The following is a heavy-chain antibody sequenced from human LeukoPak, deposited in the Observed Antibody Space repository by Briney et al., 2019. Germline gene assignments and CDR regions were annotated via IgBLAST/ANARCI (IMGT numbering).Heavy chain of an antibody. D-gene: IGHD4/OR15-4a*01. CDR2: ISGNAGST. CDR3: AKYGAPGWSGYCDY. V-gene: IGHV3-23*01. CDR1: GFIFSNYA. J-gene: IGHJ4*02. Sequence: GGSLRLSCAASGFIFSNYAMTWVRQAPGKGLEWVSSISGNAGSTYYIDSVKGRFTISRDNSKNTPFLQMNSLRAEDTGMYYCAKYGAPGWSGYCDYWGQGTLVTVSS.